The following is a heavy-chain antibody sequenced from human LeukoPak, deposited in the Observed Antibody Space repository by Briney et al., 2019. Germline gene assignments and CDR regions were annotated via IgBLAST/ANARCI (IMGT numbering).Heavy chain of an antibody. V-gene: IGHV3-30*02. Sequence: GGSLRLSCAASGFTFSSYGMHWVRQAPGKGLEWVAFIRYDGSNKYYADSVKGRFTISRDNSKNTLYLQMNSLRAEDTAVYYCAKDPSGYFDWHNRGSFDYWGQGTLVTVSS. CDR1: GFTFSSYG. CDR2: IRYDGSNK. J-gene: IGHJ4*03. CDR3: AKDPSGYFDWHNRGSFDY. D-gene: IGHD3-9*01.